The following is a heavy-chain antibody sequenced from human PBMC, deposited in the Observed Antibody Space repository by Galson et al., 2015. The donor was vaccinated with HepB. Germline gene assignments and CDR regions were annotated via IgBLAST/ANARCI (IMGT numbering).Heavy chain of an antibody. J-gene: IGHJ3*01. CDR1: GFSFSTYG. CDR2: IWYDGNNK. CDR3: AKVFIGSGSHYDDGFDV. D-gene: IGHD3-10*01. V-gene: IGHV3-33*06. Sequence: SLRLSCAASGFSFSTYGMRWVRQAPGKGLEWVAVIWYDGNNKDYADSVKGRFTISRDNSKNTLYLQMNSLRVEDTALYYCAKVFIGSGSHYDDGFDVWGQGTMVIVSP.